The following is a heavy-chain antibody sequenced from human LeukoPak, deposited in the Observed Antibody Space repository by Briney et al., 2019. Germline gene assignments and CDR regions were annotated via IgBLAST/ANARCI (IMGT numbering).Heavy chain of an antibody. CDR1: GFTFSSYA. V-gene: IGHV3-23*01. D-gene: IGHD2-15*01. J-gene: IGHJ3*02. Sequence: GSLRLSCAASGFTFSSYAMGWVCQAPGKGLEWVSAISGSGGSTYYADSVKGRFTISRDNSKNTLYLQMNSLRAEDTAVYYCARPRVVVAAIAAFDIWGQGTMVTVSS. CDR3: ARPRVVVAAIAAFDI. CDR2: ISGSGGST.